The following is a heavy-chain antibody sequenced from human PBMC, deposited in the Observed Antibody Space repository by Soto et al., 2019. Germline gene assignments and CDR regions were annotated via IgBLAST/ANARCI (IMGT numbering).Heavy chain of an antibody. Sequence: QLQLQESGSGLVKPSQTLSLTCAVSGGSISSGGYSWSWIRQPPGKGLEWIGYIYHSGSTYYNPSLKSRGTQTVGRSKEQFPLEVRSVTAAGKGVEFWGRGPRAGTSRVSYFDYWGQGTLVTVSS. CDR3: GRGPRAGTSRVSYFDY. CDR1: GGSISSGGYS. D-gene: IGHD1-7*01. V-gene: IGHV4-30-2*01. CDR2: IYHSGST. J-gene: IGHJ4*02.